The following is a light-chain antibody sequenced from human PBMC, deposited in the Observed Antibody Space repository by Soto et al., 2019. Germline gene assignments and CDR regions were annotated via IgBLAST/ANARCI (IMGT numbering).Light chain of an antibody. CDR3: QQSYSTPLT. CDR2: AAS. CDR1: QSISSY. V-gene: IGKV1-39*01. Sequence: DIPMTQSPSSLSASVGARVTITCRASQSISSYLNWYQQKPGKAPKLLIYAASSLQSGVPSRFSGSGSGTDVTLTISSLQPEDFATYYCQQSYSTPLTFGPGTKVDIK. J-gene: IGKJ3*01.